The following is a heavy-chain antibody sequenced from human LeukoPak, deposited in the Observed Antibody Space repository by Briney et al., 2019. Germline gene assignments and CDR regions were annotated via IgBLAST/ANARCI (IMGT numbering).Heavy chain of an antibody. CDR2: ISAYNGNT. Sequence: ASVTVSCKASGYTFSSYGISWVRQAPGQGLEWMGWISAYNGNTYYAQNLQGRVTMTTDTSTSTAYMELRSLRSDDTAVYYCARSPPKEWLVPSYYYYYYMDVWGKGTTVTVSS. J-gene: IGHJ6*03. CDR1: GYTFSSYG. D-gene: IGHD6-19*01. V-gene: IGHV1-18*01. CDR3: ARSPPKEWLVPSYYYYYYMDV.